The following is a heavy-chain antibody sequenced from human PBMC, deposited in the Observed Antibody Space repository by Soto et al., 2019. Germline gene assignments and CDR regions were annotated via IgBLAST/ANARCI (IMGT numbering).Heavy chain of an antibody. CDR1: GGSIRSGGYY. J-gene: IGHJ4*02. CDR2: IYYSGST. V-gene: IGHV4-31*03. Sequence: SETLSLTCTVSGGSIRSGGYYWSWIRQHPGKGLEWIGYIYYSGSTYYNPSLKSRVSISVDTSKNQFSLKLSSVTAADTAVYYCARVRFQGDSSGYYYVPRGPSIGLYYFDYWGQGTLVTVSS. D-gene: IGHD3-22*01. CDR3: ARVRFQGDSSGYYYVPRGPSIGLYYFDY.